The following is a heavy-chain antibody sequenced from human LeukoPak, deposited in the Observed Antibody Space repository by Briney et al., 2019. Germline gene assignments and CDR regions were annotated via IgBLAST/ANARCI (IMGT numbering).Heavy chain of an antibody. V-gene: IGHV3-30*19. CDR2: ISYDGSNK. J-gene: IGHJ4*02. D-gene: IGHD3-22*01. CDR1: GFTFRTYG. CDR3: ARGADSSGDHLDY. Sequence: GGSLRLSCAASGFTFRTYGMHWVRQAPGKGLEWVAVISYDGSNKYYADSVKGRFTISRDNSKNTLYLQMNSLRAEDTAVYYCARGADSSGDHLDYWGQGTLVTVSS.